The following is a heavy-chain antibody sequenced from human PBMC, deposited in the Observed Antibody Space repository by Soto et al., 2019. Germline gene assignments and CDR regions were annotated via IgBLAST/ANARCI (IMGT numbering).Heavy chain of an antibody. CDR3: AKNNPAEYCTNGVCYYYYYGMDV. CDR1: GFTFDDYA. J-gene: IGHJ6*02. D-gene: IGHD2-8*01. Sequence: GGSLRLSCAASGFTFDDYAMHWVRQAPGKGLEWVSLISGDGGSTYYADSVKGRFTISRDNSKNSLYLQMKSLRTGDTALISCAKNNPAEYCTNGVCYYYYYGMDVWGQGTTVTVSS. CDR2: ISGDGGST. V-gene: IGHV3-43*02.